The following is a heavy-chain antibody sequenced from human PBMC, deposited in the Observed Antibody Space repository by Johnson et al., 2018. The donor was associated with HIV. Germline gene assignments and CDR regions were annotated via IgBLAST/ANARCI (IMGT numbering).Heavy chain of an antibody. CDR2: IWYDGSNK. V-gene: IGHV3-33*01. D-gene: IGHD6-19*01. Sequence: HVQLVESGGGLVQPGRSLRLSCVASGFTFSSYGMHCVRQAPGKGLEWVATIWYDGSNKYYTESVMGRFTISRDESKNTLYLQMDSLKTEDTAVYYCTTARNRLWSSSGWTGFWAFDIWGQGTMVTVSS. CDR1: GFTFSSYG. J-gene: IGHJ3*02. CDR3: TTARNRLWSSSGWTGFWAFDI.